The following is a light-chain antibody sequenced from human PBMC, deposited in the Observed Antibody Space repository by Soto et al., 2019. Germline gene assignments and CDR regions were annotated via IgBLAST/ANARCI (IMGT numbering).Light chain of an antibody. V-gene: IGKV1-5*03. CDR3: QQYGNYSQYT. Sequence: DIQMTQSPSTLSASVGDRVTITCRASQSTGNWLGWYQRKPGQAPKPLISKTSSLDSRVTSRFSGSGSGTEFAITISSMQPDDFAPYSFQQYGNYSQYTFGQGTKLEIK. CDR2: KTS. CDR1: QSTGNW. J-gene: IGKJ2*01.